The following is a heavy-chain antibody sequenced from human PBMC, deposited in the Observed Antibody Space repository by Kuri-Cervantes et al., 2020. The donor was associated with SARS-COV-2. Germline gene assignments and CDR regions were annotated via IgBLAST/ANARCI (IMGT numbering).Heavy chain of an antibody. J-gene: IGHJ6*02. V-gene: IGHV3-30*03. CDR2: ISYDGSNK. CDR3: ARDLFGGGGYYYGMDV. CDR1: GFTFSSYG. Sequence: GGSLRLSCAASGFTFSSYGMHWVRQAPGKGLEWVAVISYDGSNKYYADSVKGRFTISRDNSKNTLYLQMNSLRAEDTAVYYCARDLFGGGGYYYGMDVWGQGTTVTVSS. D-gene: IGHD4-23*01.